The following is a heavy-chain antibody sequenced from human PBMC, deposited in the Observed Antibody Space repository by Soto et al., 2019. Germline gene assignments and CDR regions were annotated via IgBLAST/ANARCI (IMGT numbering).Heavy chain of an antibody. Sequence: SEARSLTCTLCLCSIISGYYYWSCIRQPPGKGLDLIADIYYSGSTYYNPSLKSLVTISVDTSKNQFSLKISSVPAADTAMYYCAPRNDTWFDPWGQGTLVTVSS. CDR1: LCSIISGYYY. D-gene: IGHD1-1*01. V-gene: IGHV4-30-4*01. CDR3: APRNDTWFDP. CDR2: IYYSGST. J-gene: IGHJ5*02.